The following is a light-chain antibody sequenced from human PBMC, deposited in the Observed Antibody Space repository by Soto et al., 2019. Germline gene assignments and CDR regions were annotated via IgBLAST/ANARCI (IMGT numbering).Light chain of an antibody. Sequence: EVVLTQSPVTPSLSPGESATLSCRASQSFRGLLAWYQQKPGQAPRLLIYDAYNRATGIPPRFSGSGSGTDFTLTISSLEPEDSAVYYCQQRHMWPITFGQGTRLEIK. J-gene: IGKJ5*01. V-gene: IGKV3-11*01. CDR1: QSFRGL. CDR3: QQRHMWPIT. CDR2: DAY.